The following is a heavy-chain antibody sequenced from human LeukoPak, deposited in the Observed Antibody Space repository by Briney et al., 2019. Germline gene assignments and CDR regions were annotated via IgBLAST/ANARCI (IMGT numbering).Heavy chain of an antibody. D-gene: IGHD4-17*01. CDR2: IIPILGIA. J-gene: IGHJ4*02. Sequence: SVKVSCKASGGTFSSYAISWARQAPGQGLEWMGRIIPILGIANYEQKFQGRVTITADKSTSTAYMELSSLRSEDTAVYYCARSGTTVTTWHYWGQGTLVTVSS. V-gene: IGHV1-69*04. CDR3: ARSGTTVTTWHY. CDR1: GGTFSSYA.